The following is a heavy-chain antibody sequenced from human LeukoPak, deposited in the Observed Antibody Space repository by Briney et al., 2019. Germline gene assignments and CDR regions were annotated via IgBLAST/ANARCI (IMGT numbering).Heavy chain of an antibody. CDR3: ARHFGMTSFYFDP. CDR1: GGSIDTSSYY. D-gene: IGHD2/OR15-2a*01. J-gene: IGHJ5*02. V-gene: IGHV4-39*01. Sequence: SETLSLTCTVSGGSIDTSSYYWGWIRQPPGKGLEWIGSGYYSGTSYYKPSLKSRVTISVDTSKKQFSLKLSSVTAADTAVYYCARHFGMTSFYFDPWGQGILVTVSS. CDR2: GYYSGTS.